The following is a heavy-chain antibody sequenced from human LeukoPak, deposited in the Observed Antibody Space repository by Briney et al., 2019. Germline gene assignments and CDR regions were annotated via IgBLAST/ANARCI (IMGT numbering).Heavy chain of an antibody. CDR3: ARGDESNTYFKAYCGGDCGGLDY. CDR1: GYTFTSYD. Sequence: ASVKVSCKASGYTFTSYDINWVRQATGQGLEWMGWMNPNSGNTGYAQKFQGRVTMTRNTSISTAYMELSSLRSEDTAVYYCARGDESNTYFKAYCGGDCGGLDYWGQGTLVTVSS. V-gene: IGHV1-8*01. D-gene: IGHD2-21*01. CDR2: MNPNSGNT. J-gene: IGHJ4*02.